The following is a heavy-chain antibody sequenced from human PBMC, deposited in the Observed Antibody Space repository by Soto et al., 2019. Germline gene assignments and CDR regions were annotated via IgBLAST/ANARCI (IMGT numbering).Heavy chain of an antibody. V-gene: IGHV4-34*01. D-gene: IGHD6-25*01. CDR2: INHSGST. CDR1: GGSFSGYY. J-gene: IGHJ6*02. CDR3: ARGTRLQILTIGYYYGMDV. Sequence: TSETLSLTCAVYGGSFSGYYWSWIRQPPGKGLEWIGEINHSGSTNYNPSLKSRVTISVDTSKNQFSLKLSSVTAADTAVYYCARGTRLQILTIGYYYGMDVWGQGTTVTVSS.